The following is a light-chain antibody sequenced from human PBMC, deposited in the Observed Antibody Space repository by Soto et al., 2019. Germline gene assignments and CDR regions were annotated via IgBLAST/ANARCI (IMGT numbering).Light chain of an antibody. CDR2: DAS. V-gene: IGKV3D-20*01. CDR1: QSVNSNY. CDR3: QQYGSSPST. J-gene: IGKJ5*01. Sequence: IVVTQSPRPLPLTPVERENIPSRASQSVNSNYLAWYQQKPGLAPRLLIYDASNRATGIPGRFSGSGSGTDFTLTTSRLEPEDFAVYYCQQYGSSPSTFGQATRLEIK.